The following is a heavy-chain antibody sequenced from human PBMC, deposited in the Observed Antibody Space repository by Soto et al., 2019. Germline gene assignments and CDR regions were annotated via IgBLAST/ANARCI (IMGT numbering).Heavy chain of an antibody. CDR1: GGSISSSSYY. Sequence: PSETLSLTCTVSGGSISSSSYYWGWIRQPPGKGLEWIGSIYYSGSTYYNPSLKSRVTISVDTSKNQFSLKLSSVTAADTAVYYCAREDLHDYGGNWFDPWGQGTLVTVSS. CDR3: AREDLHDYGGNWFDP. J-gene: IGHJ5*02. D-gene: IGHD4-17*01. CDR2: IYYSGST. V-gene: IGHV4-39*02.